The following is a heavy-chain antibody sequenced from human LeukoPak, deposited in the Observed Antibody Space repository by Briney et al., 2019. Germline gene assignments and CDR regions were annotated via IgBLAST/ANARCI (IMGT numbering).Heavy chain of an antibody. CDR1: GGSISSGGYS. CDR3: ARIYSNSDYFDY. V-gene: IGHV4-30-2*01. CDR2: IYHSGST. J-gene: IGHJ4*02. Sequence: SQTLSLTCAVSGGSISSGGYSWSWIRQPPGKGLEWIGYIYHSGSTYYNPSLKSRVTISVDRSKNQFSLKLSSVTAADTAVYYCARIYSNSDYFDYWGQGTLVTVSS. D-gene: IGHD4-11*01.